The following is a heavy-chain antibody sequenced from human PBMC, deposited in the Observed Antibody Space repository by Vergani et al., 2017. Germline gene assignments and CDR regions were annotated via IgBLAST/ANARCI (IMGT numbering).Heavy chain of an antibody. CDR2: IYHSGTT. J-gene: IGHJ3*02. Sequence: QVQLQESGPGLVKASETLSLSCSVSNYSISRGYFWGWIRQPPGKGLEWIATIYHSGTTYFNPSLKSRVSMSVDTSRNQFSLNLRSVTAADTAVYYCARRPTWELGAFDIWGQGTLVTVSS. CDR1: NYSISRGYF. V-gene: IGHV4-38-2*02. CDR3: ARRPTWELGAFDI. D-gene: IGHD1-26*01.